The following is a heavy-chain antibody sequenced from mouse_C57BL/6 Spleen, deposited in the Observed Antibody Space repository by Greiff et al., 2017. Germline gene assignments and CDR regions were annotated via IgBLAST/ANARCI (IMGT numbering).Heavy chain of an antibody. V-gene: IGHV1-81*01. J-gene: IGHJ2*01. CDR2: IYPRSGNT. CDR1: GYTFTSYG. D-gene: IGHD1-1*01. CDR3: ARWPLITTVVANYFDY. Sequence: VQLQQSGAELARPGASVKLSCKASGYTFTSYGISWVKQRTGQGLEWIGEIYPRSGNTYYNEKFKGKATLTADKSSSTAYMELRSLTSEDSAVYFCARWPLITTVVANYFDYWGQGTTLTVSS.